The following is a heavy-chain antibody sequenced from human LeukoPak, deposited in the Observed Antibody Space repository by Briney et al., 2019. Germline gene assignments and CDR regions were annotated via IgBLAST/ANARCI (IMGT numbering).Heavy chain of an antibody. Sequence: PSETLSLTCTVSGGSVSSGTYYWSWIRQPAGKGLEWIGRIYGSGNTNYNPSLKGRVTISVDTSRNQFSLKLSSVSTADTAVYYCARGVGSTSSNWFDPWGQGTLVTVSS. J-gene: IGHJ5*02. CDR3: ARGVGSTSSNWFDP. CDR1: GGSVSSGTYY. V-gene: IGHV4-61*02. D-gene: IGHD2-2*01. CDR2: IYGSGNT.